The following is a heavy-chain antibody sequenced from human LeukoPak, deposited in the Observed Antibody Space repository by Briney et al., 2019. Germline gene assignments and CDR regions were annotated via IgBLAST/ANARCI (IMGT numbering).Heavy chain of an antibody. CDR3: ATIRGYSGYDYFDY. Sequence: PGRSLRLSCAASGFTFSSYGMHWVRQAPGKGLEWVAVISYDGSNKYYADSVKGRFTTSRDNSKNTLYLQMNSLRSEDTAVYYCATIRGYSGYDYFDYWGQGTLVTVSS. CDR1: GFTFSSYG. CDR2: ISYDGSNK. D-gene: IGHD5-12*01. V-gene: IGHV3-30*03. J-gene: IGHJ4*02.